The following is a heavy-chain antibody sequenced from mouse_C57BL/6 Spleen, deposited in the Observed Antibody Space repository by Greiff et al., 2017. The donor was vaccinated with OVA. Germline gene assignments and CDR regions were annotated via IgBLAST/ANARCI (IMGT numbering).Heavy chain of an antibody. D-gene: IGHD1-1*02. CDR1: GYAFSSSW. J-gene: IGHJ2*01. Sequence: QVQLQQSGPELVKPGASVKISCKASGYAFSSSWMNWVKQRPGKGLEWIGRLYPGDGDTNYNGKFKGKATLTADKSSSTAYMQLSSLTSEDSAVYFCARAEGSPHCDYWGQGTTLTVSS. V-gene: IGHV1-82*01. CDR2: LYPGDGDT. CDR3: ARAEGSPHCDY.